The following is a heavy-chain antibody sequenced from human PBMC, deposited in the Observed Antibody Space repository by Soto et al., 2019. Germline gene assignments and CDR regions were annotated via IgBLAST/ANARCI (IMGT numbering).Heavy chain of an antibody. CDR1: GFTFSSYA. Sequence: GVSLSLSCAASGFTFSSYAMSWVRQAPGKGLEWVSAISGSGGSTYYADSVKGRFTISRDNSKNTLYLQMNSLRAEDTAVYYCAKGSSSSLRVWFDPWGQGTLVTVSS. D-gene: IGHD6-6*01. CDR3: AKGSSSSLRVWFDP. J-gene: IGHJ5*02. V-gene: IGHV3-23*01. CDR2: ISGSGGST.